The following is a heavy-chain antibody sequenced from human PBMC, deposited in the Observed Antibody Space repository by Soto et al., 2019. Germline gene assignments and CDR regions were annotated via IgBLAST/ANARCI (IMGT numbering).Heavy chain of an antibody. V-gene: IGHV3-30*02. CDR2: ISSDERSK. J-gene: IGHJ4*02. CDR1: GFTFTDYG. Sequence: QVQLVESGGGVVQPGASLRLSCVTSGFTFTDYGMHWFRQAPGKGLEWLGIISSDERSKYYADAVEGRFTISRDSARRTVFLHMDTLRTEDTAVYYCAKSGDVGWLQGIEYWGLGTLVTVSS. D-gene: IGHD3-3*01. CDR3: AKSGDVGWLQGIEY.